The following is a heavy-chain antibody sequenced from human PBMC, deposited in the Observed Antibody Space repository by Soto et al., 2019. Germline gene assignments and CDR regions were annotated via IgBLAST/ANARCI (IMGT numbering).Heavy chain of an antibody. Sequence: PGESLKISCKGSGYSFTSYWIGWVRQMPGKGLEWMGIIYPGDSDTRYSPSFQGQVTISADKSISTAYLQWSSLKASDTAMYYCARQLYSGYDRPTPAGAFDIWGQGTMVTVSS. D-gene: IGHD5-12*01. CDR2: IYPGDSDT. J-gene: IGHJ3*02. CDR3: ARQLYSGYDRPTPAGAFDI. CDR1: GYSFTSYW. V-gene: IGHV5-51*01.